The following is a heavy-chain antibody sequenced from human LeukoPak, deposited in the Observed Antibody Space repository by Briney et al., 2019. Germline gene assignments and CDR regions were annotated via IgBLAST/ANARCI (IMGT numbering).Heavy chain of an antibody. D-gene: IGHD3-22*01. CDR1: GGTFSSYA. CDR3: ARGRRVYYDSSGYSDFDY. Sequence: SVKVSCKASGGTFSSYAISWVRQAPGQGLEWMGRIIPILGIANYAQKFQGRVTITADKSTSTAYMELSSLRSEDTAVYYCARGRRVYYDSSGYSDFDYWGQGTLVTVSS. CDR2: IIPILGIA. J-gene: IGHJ4*02. V-gene: IGHV1-69*04.